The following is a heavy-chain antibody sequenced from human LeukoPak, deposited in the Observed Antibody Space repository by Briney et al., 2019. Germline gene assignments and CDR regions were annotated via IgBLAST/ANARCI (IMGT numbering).Heavy chain of an antibody. J-gene: IGHJ4*02. V-gene: IGHV4-59*01. Sequence: SETLSLTCTVSGGSISSYYWSWIRQPPGKGLEWIGYIYYSGSTNYNPSLKSRVTISVDTSKNQFSLKLSSVTAADTAVYYCARGVMSVATIFDYWGQGTLVTVSS. CDR3: ARGVMSVATIFDY. CDR2: IYYSGST. CDR1: GGSISSYY. D-gene: IGHD5-12*01.